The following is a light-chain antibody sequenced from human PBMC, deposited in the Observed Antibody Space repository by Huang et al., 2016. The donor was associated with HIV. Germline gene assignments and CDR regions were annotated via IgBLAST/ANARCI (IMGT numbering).Light chain of an antibody. CDR1: QSIRNY. Sequence: DIQMTQSPSSLSASVGDRVTITCRASQSIRNYLNWYQQKPGEAPNLLIYAISSLQSWVPSRFSGSGSGTEFTLTINSLQPGDFAVYYCQESLSNPYTFGQGTKVEIK. CDR3: QESLSNPYT. J-gene: IGKJ2*01. CDR2: AIS. V-gene: IGKV1-39*01.